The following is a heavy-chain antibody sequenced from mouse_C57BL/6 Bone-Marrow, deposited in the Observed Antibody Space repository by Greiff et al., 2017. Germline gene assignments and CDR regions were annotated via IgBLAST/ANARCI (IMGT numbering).Heavy chain of an antibody. CDR1: GFTFNDYY. V-gene: IGHV14-4*01. Sequence: VQLQQSGAELVRPGASVKLSCTASGFTFNDYYMHWVKQRPEQGLEWIGWIDPENGDTEYASKFQCKATITADTSTNTADQQRSNLTSEDTAVYYCTNYYGSEYYLDYWGRGTTLTVSS. CDR2: IDPENGDT. J-gene: IGHJ2*01. D-gene: IGHD1-1*01. CDR3: TNYYGSEYYLDY.